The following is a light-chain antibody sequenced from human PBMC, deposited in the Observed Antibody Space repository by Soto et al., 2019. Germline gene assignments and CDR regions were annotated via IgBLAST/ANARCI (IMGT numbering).Light chain of an antibody. Sequence: QSALTQPASVSGSPGQSITISCTGTSSDVGSYNLVSWYQQHPGKAPKLMIYEGSKRPLGVSNRCSGSKSGNTASLTISGLQAEDEADYYCCSYAGSSAYVFGTGTKLTVL. CDR3: CSYAGSSAYV. V-gene: IGLV2-23*01. CDR2: EGS. CDR1: SSDVGSYNL. J-gene: IGLJ1*01.